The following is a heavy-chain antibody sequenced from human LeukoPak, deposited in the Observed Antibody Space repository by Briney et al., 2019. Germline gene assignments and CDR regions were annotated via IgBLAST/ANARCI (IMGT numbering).Heavy chain of an antibody. CDR2: ISYDGSNK. J-gene: IGHJ5*02. Sequence: GGSLRLSCAASGFTFSSYGMHWVRQAPGKGLEWVAIISYDGSNKYYADSVKGRFTISRDNSKNTLYLQMNSLRAEDTAVYYCAKCLSYSALYNWFNPWGQGTLVTVSS. V-gene: IGHV3-30*18. D-gene: IGHD5-18*01. CDR1: GFTFSSYG. CDR3: AKCLSYSALYNWFNP.